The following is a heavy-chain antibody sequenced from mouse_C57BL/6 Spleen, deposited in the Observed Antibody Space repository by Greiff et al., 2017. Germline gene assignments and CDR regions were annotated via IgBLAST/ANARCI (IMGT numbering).Heavy chain of an antibody. J-gene: IGHJ2*01. Sequence: VQLQQSGAELAKPGASVKLSCKASGYTFTSYWMHWVKQRPGQGLEWIGYINPSSGYTKYNQKFKVKATLTADKSSSTAYMQLSSLTYEDSAVYYCARSYDYDERYYFDYWGQGTTLTVSS. CDR2: INPSSGYT. V-gene: IGHV1-7*01. D-gene: IGHD2-4*01. CDR3: ARSYDYDERYYFDY. CDR1: GYTFTSYW.